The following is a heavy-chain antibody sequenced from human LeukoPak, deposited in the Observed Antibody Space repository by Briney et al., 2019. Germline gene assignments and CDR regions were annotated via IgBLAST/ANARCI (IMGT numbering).Heavy chain of an antibody. CDR1: GGSISSYY. CDR3: ARDLGPYYFDY. V-gene: IGHV4-59*01. CDR2: IYYSGST. J-gene: IGHJ4*02. Sequence: SETLSLTCTVSGGSISSYYWSWLRQPPGKGLEWIGYIYYSGSTNYNPSLKSRVTISVDTSKNQFSLKLSSVTAADTAVYYCARDLGPYYFDYWGQGTLVTVSS.